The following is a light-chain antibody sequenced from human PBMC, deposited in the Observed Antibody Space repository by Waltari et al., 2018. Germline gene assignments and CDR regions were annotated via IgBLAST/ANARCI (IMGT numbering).Light chain of an antibody. J-gene: IGLJ3*02. CDR2: DVI. Sequence: QSALTQPRSVSGSPGQSVAISCTGTSSDVGAYNYVSWYQHHPGKAPKLIIFDVIKRPSGVPDRFARSQSGNTASLTISGLQAEDEADYHCSSTAGGYTWVFGGGTKLTVL. V-gene: IGLV2-11*01. CDR1: SSDVGAYNY. CDR3: SSTAGGYTWV.